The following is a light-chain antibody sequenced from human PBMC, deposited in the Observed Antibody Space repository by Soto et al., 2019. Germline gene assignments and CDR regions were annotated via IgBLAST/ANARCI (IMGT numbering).Light chain of an antibody. J-gene: IGLJ1*01. CDR2: DVS. CDR1: SSDVGGYNY. CDR3: SSYTTSNTRQIV. Sequence: QSALTQPASVSGSPGQSITISCTGTSSDVGGYNYVSWYQQPPSKAPKFMIYDVSNRPSGVSNRFSGSKSGNTASLTISGLQAEDEADYYCSSYTTSNTRQIVFGTGTKVTVL. V-gene: IGLV2-14*01.